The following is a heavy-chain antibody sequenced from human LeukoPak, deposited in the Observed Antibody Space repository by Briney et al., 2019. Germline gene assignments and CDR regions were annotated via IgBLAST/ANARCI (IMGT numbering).Heavy chain of an antibody. CDR1: GFTFDDYG. Sequence: GGSLRLSCAASGFTFDDYGMSWVRQAPGTGLEWVSGINWNGGSTGYADSVKGRFTISRDNAKNSLYLQMNSLRAEDTPLYYCARDSGYYYDSSGYYPIDDWGQGTLVTVSS. D-gene: IGHD3-22*01. J-gene: IGHJ4*02. CDR3: ARDSGYYYDSSGYYPIDD. V-gene: IGHV3-20*04. CDR2: INWNGGST.